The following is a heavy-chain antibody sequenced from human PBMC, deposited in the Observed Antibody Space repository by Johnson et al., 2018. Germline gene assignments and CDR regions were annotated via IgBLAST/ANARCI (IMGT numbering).Heavy chain of an antibody. J-gene: IGHJ6*02. CDR1: GYTFTSYD. D-gene: IGHD2-2*01. CDR3: ARGYCIVVVPAAIPYGMDV. V-gene: IGHV1-8*01. CDR2: MNPNSGNP. Sequence: QVQLVESGAEVKKPGASVKVSCKASGYTFTSYDINWVRQATGQGREWMGWMNPNSGNPGYEQKFQGRVTMTRNTSISTAYMELGSLSSWDTAVYYCARGYCIVVVPAAIPYGMDVWGQGTTVTVSS.